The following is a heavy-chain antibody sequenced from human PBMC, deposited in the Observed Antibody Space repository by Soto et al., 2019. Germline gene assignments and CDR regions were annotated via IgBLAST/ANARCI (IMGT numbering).Heavy chain of an antibody. CDR2: FYYSGST. CDR1: GGSISSGGYY. V-gene: IGHV4-31*03. D-gene: IGHD6-13*01. CDR3: AAGGIGAAVDYYYYGMDV. J-gene: IGHJ6*02. Sequence: QVQLQESGPGLVKPSQTLSLTCTVSGGSISSGGYYWSWIRQHPGKGLEWIGYFYYSGSTYYNPYLMSRFTISVDTSKNHISLERSSVTAADTAVYYCAAGGIGAAVDYYYYGMDVWGQGATVTVSS.